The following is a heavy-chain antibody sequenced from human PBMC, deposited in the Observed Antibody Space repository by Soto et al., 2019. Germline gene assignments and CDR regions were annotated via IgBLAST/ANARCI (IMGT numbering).Heavy chain of an antibody. D-gene: IGHD3-22*01. CDR3: ARSYYDRSGYAVDP. Sequence: SETLSLTCRVSGGSIRDDYWSWIRQPPGKRLEWIGYMYKGGSINYNPSLKSRVTFSVDTSKNQFSLKLSSVTAADTAVYYCARSYYDRSGYAVDPWGQGTLVTVSS. CDR2: MYKGGSI. CDR1: GGSIRDDY. V-gene: IGHV4-4*09. J-gene: IGHJ5*02.